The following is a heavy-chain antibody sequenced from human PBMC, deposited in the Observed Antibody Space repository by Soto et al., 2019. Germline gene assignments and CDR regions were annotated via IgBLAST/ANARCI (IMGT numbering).Heavy chain of an antibody. CDR2: ISYDGTIT. CDR3: ATTRVGPCSSSICFSGIFDGMDV. J-gene: IGHJ6*02. D-gene: IGHD2-2*01. V-gene: IGHV3-30-3*01. CDR1: GFTISNYG. Sequence: LRLSCAASGFTISNYGMHWVRQAPGKGLEWVAVISYDGTITYYADSVKGRFTISRDNSKNTLYLQMKSLRTEDTAVYYCATTRVGPCSSSICFSGIFDGMDVCGQGTTVTVYS.